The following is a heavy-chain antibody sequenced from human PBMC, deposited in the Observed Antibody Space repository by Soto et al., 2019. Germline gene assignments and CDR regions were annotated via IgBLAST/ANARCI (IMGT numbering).Heavy chain of an antibody. Sequence: EASVKVSCKDSGGSLSNFGISWVRQAPGQGLEWMGGIVPVFGRPNYAQRFRGRLTITADESTSTGYMELISLRSDDTAVYYCAREGSGYNFWGQGTQVTVSS. CDR2: IVPVFGRP. V-gene: IGHV1-69*13. J-gene: IGHJ4*02. CDR3: AREGSGYNF. CDR1: GGSLSNFG. D-gene: IGHD5-12*01.